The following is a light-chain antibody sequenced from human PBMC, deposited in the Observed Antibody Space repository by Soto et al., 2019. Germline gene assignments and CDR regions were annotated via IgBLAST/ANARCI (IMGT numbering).Light chain of an antibody. V-gene: IGLV2-14*01. Sequence: QSVLTQPASVSGSPGQSITISCTGTSSDVGGYDYVSWYQQHPGKAPKLMIYDVTNRPSGVSNRFSGSKSSNTASLTISGLQAEDEADYYCSSYTTNSAWVFGGGTKLTVL. J-gene: IGLJ3*02. CDR3: SSYTTNSAWV. CDR2: DVT. CDR1: SSDVGGYDY.